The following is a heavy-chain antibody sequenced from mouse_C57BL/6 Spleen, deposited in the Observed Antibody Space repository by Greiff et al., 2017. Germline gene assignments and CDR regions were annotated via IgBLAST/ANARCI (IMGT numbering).Heavy chain of an antibody. CDR3: ARDNYGNYGYFDY. CDR1: GYSITSGYY. J-gene: IGHJ2*01. Sequence: ESGPGLVKPSQSLSLTCSVTGYSITSGYYWNWIRQFPGNKLEWMGYISYDGSNNYNPSLKNRISITRDTSKNQFFLKLNSVTTEDTATYYCARDNYGNYGYFDYWGQGTTLTVSS. V-gene: IGHV3-6*01. D-gene: IGHD2-1*01. CDR2: ISYDGSN.